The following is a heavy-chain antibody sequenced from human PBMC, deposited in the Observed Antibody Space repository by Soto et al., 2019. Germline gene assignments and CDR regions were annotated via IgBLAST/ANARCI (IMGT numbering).Heavy chain of an antibody. CDR3: YSSVLYFGASIDL. D-gene: IGHD3-9*01. CDR1: GFTFSNAW. J-gene: IGHJ3*01. CDR2: IKSKTDGGTT. V-gene: IGHV3-15*01. Sequence: PGGSVRLSFAASGFTFSNAWMSWVRQAPGKGLEWVGRIKSKTDGGTTDYAAPVKGRFTISRDDSKNTLYLQMNSLKTEDTAVYSGYSSVLYFGASIDLWGQGTMVTVSS.